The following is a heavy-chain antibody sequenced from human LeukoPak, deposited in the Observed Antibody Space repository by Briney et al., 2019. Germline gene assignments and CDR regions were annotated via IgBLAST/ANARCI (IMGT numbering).Heavy chain of an antibody. J-gene: IGHJ4*02. V-gene: IGHV1-69*01. CDR1: GGTFSSYA. Sequence: SVKVSCKASGGTFSSYAISWVRQAPGQGLEWMGGIIPIFGTANYPQKFQGRVTITADESTSTAYMELSSLRSEDTAVYYCARAADFWSGYSSGIDYWGQGTLVTVSS. CDR3: ARAADFWSGYSSGIDY. CDR2: IIPIFGTA. D-gene: IGHD3-3*01.